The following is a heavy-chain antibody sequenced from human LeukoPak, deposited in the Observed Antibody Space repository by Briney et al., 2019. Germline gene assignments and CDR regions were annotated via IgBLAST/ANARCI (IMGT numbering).Heavy chain of an antibody. CDR1: GYSFTSYW. D-gene: IGHD6-19*01. CDR2: IYPGDSDT. Sequence: KPGESLKISCKGSGYSFTSYWIGWVRQMPGKGLEWMGIIYPGDSDTRYSPSFQGQVTISADKSISTAYLQWSSLQASDTAMYYCARQGWGSDDHYWSFDLWGRGTLVTVSS. CDR3: ARQGWGSDDHYWSFDL. J-gene: IGHJ2*01. V-gene: IGHV5-51*01.